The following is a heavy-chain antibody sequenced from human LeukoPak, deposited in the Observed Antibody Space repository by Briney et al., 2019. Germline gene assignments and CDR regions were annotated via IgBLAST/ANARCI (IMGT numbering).Heavy chain of an antibody. Sequence: SETLSLTCTVSGGSIRGNYWTGIRQPPGEGREWIGYIYYTGSTNYNPSLKGRVIISVDTSKNQFSLRLSSVTAADRATYYCAREKESIDYGDSRISWYFDLWGRGTLVTVSS. CDR3: AREKESIDYGDSRISWYFDL. V-gene: IGHV4-59*01. J-gene: IGHJ2*01. D-gene: IGHD4-17*01. CDR2: IYYTGST. CDR1: GGSIRGNY.